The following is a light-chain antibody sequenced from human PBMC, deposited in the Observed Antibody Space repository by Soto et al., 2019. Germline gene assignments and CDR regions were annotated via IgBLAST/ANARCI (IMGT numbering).Light chain of an antibody. J-gene: IGKJ2*01. CDR3: QQRGTWPPN. Sequence: EIVLTQSPATLSLSPGQRATLSCRASQSVTFYLAWYQQKPGQAPRLLIYDTSNRATGIPARFSGSGSGTEFTLTISSPEPGDFAGYYWQQRGTWPPNLGQGTKLEIK. CDR1: QSVTFY. V-gene: IGKV3-11*01. CDR2: DTS.